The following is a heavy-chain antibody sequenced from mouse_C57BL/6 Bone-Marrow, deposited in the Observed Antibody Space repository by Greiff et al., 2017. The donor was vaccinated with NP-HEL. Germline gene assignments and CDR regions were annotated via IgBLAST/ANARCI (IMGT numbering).Heavy chain of an antibody. CDR2: IDPEAGDT. V-gene: IGHV14-1*01. CDR3: TSLAYYSKNFDC. J-gene: IGHJ2*01. D-gene: IGHD2-5*01. Sequence: VQLQQSGAELVRPGASVKLSCTASGFNINDYYMHWVKQRPEQGLEWIGRIDPEAGDTEYAPKFQGKATMTADTSSNTAYLQLSSLTSEDTAVYYCTSLAYYSKNFDCWGHSTTLTVSS. CDR1: GFNINDYY.